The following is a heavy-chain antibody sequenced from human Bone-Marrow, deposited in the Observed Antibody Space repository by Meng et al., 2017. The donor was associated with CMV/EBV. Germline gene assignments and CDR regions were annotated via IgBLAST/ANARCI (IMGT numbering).Heavy chain of an antibody. CDR2: ISSSGSTI. CDR3: ARGGRKGRFQQLVSVGWGY. J-gene: IGHJ4*02. D-gene: IGHD6-13*01. V-gene: IGHV3-11*04. CDR1: GLTFRDYY. Sequence: SSAASGLTFRDYYMRWICQAPGKGLELVSYISSSGSTIYYADSVKGRFIISRDNAKNSLYLQMNSLRAEDTAVYYCARGGRKGRFQQLVSVGWGYWGQGTLVTVSS.